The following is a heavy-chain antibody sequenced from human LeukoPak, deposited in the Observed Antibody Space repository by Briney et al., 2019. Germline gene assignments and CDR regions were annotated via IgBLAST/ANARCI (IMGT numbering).Heavy chain of an antibody. Sequence: GESLKISCKGPGYSFTSYWIGWVRQMPGKGLGWMGIIYPGDSDTRYSPSFQGQVTISADKSISTAYLQWSSLKASDTAMYYCAISSSTQLIDYWGQGTLVTVSS. J-gene: IGHJ4*02. CDR2: IYPGDSDT. CDR3: AISSSTQLIDY. D-gene: IGHD6-6*01. V-gene: IGHV5-51*01. CDR1: GYSFTSYW.